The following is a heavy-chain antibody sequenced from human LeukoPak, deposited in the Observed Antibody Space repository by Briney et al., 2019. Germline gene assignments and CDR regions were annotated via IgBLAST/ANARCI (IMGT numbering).Heavy chain of an antibody. D-gene: IGHD3-10*02. Sequence: GGSLRLSCAASGFTFSSYEMNWVRQAPGKGLEWVSYISSSGSTIYYAYSVNGRFTISRDNAKNSLYLQMNSLRAEDTAVYYCAELGITMIGGVWGKGTTVTISS. CDR2: ISSSGSTI. J-gene: IGHJ6*04. CDR3: AELGITMIGGV. V-gene: IGHV3-48*03. CDR1: GFTFSSYE.